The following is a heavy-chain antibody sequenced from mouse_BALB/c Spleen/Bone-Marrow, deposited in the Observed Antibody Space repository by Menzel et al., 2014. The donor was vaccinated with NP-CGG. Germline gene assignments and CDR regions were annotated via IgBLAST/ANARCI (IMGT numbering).Heavy chain of an antibody. V-gene: IGHV1S137*01. J-gene: IGHJ4*01. D-gene: IGHD2-1*01. CDR1: GCTFTDYA. CDR3: ASGNYYYAMDY. Sequence: QVQLQQSGAELVRPGVSAKISCKGSGCTFTDYAMHWVKQSHAKSLEWIGVISTYYGDASYNQKFKGKATMTVDKSSSTAYMELARLTSEDSAIYYCASGNYYYAMDYWGQGTSVTVSS. CDR2: ISTYYGDA.